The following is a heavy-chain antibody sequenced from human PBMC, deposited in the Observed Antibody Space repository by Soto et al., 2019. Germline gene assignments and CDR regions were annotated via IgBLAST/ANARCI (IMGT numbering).Heavy chain of an antibody. D-gene: IGHD3-10*01. J-gene: IGHJ4*01. CDR2: INAGNGNA. CDR3: ARVRSYGSGSYDDYFGC. Sequence: ASVKVSCKASGYTFSTYTIYWVRQAPGQRLEWMGWINAGNGNAKYSQKFQGRVTITRDTSASTASMELSSLRSEDTAVYYCARVRSYGSGSYDDYFGCWG. CDR1: GYTFSTYT. V-gene: IGHV1-3*01.